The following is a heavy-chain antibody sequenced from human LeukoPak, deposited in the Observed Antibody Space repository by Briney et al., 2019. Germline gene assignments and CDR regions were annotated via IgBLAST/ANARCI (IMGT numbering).Heavy chain of an antibody. Sequence: ASVKVSCKASGYTFTSYDINWVRQATGQGLEWMGWMNPNSGNTGYAQEFQGRVTMTRNTSISTAYMELSSLRSEDTAVYYCARRHPKPYYYYGMDVWGQGTTVTVSS. CDR2: MNPNSGNT. CDR1: GYTFTSYD. CDR3: ARRHPKPYYYYGMDV. V-gene: IGHV1-8*01. J-gene: IGHJ6*02.